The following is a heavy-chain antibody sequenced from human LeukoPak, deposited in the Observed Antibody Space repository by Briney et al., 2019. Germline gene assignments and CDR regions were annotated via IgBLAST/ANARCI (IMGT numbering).Heavy chain of an antibody. CDR2: IYYSGST. Sequence: KPSETLSLTCTVSGGSISSSGYYWGWIRQPPGKGLEWIGSIYYSGSTYYNPSLKSRVTISVDTSKSRFSLKLSSVTAADTAVYYCARPTSSGGGLLNYFDYWGQGTLVTVSS. J-gene: IGHJ4*02. D-gene: IGHD2-8*02. V-gene: IGHV4-39*01. CDR3: ARPTSSGGGLLNYFDY. CDR1: GGSISSSGYY.